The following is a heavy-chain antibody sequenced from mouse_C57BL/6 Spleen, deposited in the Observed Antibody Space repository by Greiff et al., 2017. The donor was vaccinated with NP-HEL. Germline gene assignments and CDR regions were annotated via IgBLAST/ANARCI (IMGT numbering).Heavy chain of an antibody. CDR3: ARERYYGSPSWYFDV. CDR1: GFNIKNTY. Sequence: EVKLQQSVAELVRPGASVKLSCTASGFNIKNTYMHWVKQRPEQGLEWIGRIDPANGNTKYAPKFQGKATITADTSSNTAYLQLSSLTSEDTAIYYCARERYYGSPSWYFDVWGTGTTVTVSS. D-gene: IGHD1-1*01. J-gene: IGHJ1*03. CDR2: IDPANGNT. V-gene: IGHV14-3*01.